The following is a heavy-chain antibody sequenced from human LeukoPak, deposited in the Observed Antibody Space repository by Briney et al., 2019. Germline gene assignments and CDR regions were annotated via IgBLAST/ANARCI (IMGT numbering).Heavy chain of an antibody. CDR3: AKGWHWLGDY. Sequence: PGRSLRLSCAASGFTLSSFGMSWVRQAPGEGLEWGSGISDSVGSTQYVDSVKGRFTISRDNTKNTLYLQMNSLRVEATAVYYCAKGWHWLGDYWGQGTLVTVSS. CDR1: GFTLSSFG. J-gene: IGHJ4*02. CDR2: ISDSVGST. D-gene: IGHD6-19*01. V-gene: IGHV3-23*01.